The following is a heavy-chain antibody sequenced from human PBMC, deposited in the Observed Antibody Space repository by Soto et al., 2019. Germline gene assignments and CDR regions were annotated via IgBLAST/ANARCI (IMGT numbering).Heavy chain of an antibody. D-gene: IGHD3-3*01. Sequence: QVQLVESGGGVVQPGRSLRLSCAASGFTFSSYGMHWVRQAPGKGLEWVAIISYDGSNKYYADSVKGRFTISRNNSKNTLYMQMNSLRPEETAVYYCAKDPLRDLEWLLNDAFDIWGQGTMVTVSS. CDR1: GFTFSSYG. CDR3: AKDPLRDLEWLLNDAFDI. V-gene: IGHV3-30*18. J-gene: IGHJ3*02. CDR2: ISYDGSNK.